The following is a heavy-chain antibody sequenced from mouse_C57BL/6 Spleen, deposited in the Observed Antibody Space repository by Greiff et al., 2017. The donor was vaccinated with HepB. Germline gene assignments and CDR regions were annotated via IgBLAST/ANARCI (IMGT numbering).Heavy chain of an antibody. CDR2: IYPRSGNT. J-gene: IGHJ3*01. CDR3: ARVGDYGFAY. Sequence: VKLVESGAELARPGASVKLSCKASGYTFTSYGISWVKQRTGQGLEWIGEIYPRSGNTYYNEKFKGKATLTADKSSSTAYMELRSLTSEDSAVYFCARVGDYGFAYWGQGTLVTVSA. D-gene: IGHD2-4*01. V-gene: IGHV1-81*01. CDR1: GYTFTSYG.